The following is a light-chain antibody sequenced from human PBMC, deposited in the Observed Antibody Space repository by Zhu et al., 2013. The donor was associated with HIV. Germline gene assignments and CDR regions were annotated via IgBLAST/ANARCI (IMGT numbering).Light chain of an antibody. CDR3: QHYNNWPPWT. Sequence: EIVLTQSPATLSLSPGERATLSCGASQSVSSTSVAWYQQKPGQAPRLLIYEASNRATGIPARFSGSGSGTRFTLTISNLQSEDLGVYYCQHYNNWPPWTFGQGTKVEIK. CDR1: QSVSST. CDR2: EAS. V-gene: IGKV3D-15*01. J-gene: IGKJ1*01.